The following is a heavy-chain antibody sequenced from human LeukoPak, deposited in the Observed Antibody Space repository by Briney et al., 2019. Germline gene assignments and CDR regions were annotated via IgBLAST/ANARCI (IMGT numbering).Heavy chain of an antibody. D-gene: IGHD1-26*01. J-gene: IGHJ4*02. V-gene: IGHV3-30*02. Sequence: GGSLRLSCAASGFTFSDYHMHWVRQAPGKGLEWVAFIWYDGSSKYYADSVKGRFTISRDDSTNTLYLQMNSLRGEDTAVYYCAKVGLDGTYSDYWGQGALVTVSS. CDR2: IWYDGSSK. CDR1: GFTFSDYH. CDR3: AKVGLDGTYSDY.